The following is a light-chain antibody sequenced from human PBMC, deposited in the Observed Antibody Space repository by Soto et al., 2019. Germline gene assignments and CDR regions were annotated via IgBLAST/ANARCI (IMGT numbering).Light chain of an antibody. J-gene: IGKJ4*01. CDR1: QSISSY. V-gene: IGKV1-39*01. Sequence: DIQITQSPASVSSSVAARFTIPCLASQSISSYLNWYQQKPGKASKLLIYAASSLQSGVPSRFSGSGSGTDFTLTISSLQPEDFATYYCQQSYSTPLTFGGGTKVDI. CDR3: QQSYSTPLT. CDR2: AAS.